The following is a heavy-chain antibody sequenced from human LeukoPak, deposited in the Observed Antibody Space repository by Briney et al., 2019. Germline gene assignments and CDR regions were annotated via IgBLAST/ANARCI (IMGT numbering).Heavy chain of an antibody. V-gene: IGHV1-69*13. J-gene: IGHJ6*03. D-gene: IGHD6-6*01. CDR2: IIPIFGTA. CDR3: ARVYSGSSAYYYYYMDV. Sequence: ASVKVSCKTSGGTFSSYAISWVRQAPGQGLEWMGGIIPIFGTANYAQKFQGRVTITADESTSTAYMELSSLRSEDTAVYYCARVYSGSSAYYYYYMDVWGKGTTVTVSS. CDR1: GGTFSSYA.